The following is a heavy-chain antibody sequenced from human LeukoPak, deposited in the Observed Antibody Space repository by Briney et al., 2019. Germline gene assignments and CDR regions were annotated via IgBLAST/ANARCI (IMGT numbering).Heavy chain of an antibody. J-gene: IGHJ4*02. Sequence: PSETLSLTYTVSGDSVSNDKYHWGWIRQPPGKGLEWIGSIYYSGSTYYNPSLNSRVTISVDTSKNQFSLKLSSVTAADTAVYYCARLGWWDSWGQGTLVTVSS. V-gene: IGHV4-39*01. CDR3: ARLGWWDS. D-gene: IGHD2-15*01. CDR1: GDSVSNDKYH. CDR2: IYYSGST.